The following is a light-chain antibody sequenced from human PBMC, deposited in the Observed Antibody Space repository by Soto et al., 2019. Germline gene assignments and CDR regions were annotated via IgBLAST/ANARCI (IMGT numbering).Light chain of an antibody. CDR3: AAWDDSLGEV. CDR2: KNN. V-gene: IGLV1-47*01. CDR1: SSNIGNND. J-gene: IGLJ1*01. Sequence: QSVLTQPPSASGTPGQRVTISCSGSSSNIGNNDVYWYQQFPGTAPKLVVYKNNQRTSGVPDRFSGSKSGTSASLAISGLRSEDEADYYCAAWDDSLGEVFGTGTKLTVL.